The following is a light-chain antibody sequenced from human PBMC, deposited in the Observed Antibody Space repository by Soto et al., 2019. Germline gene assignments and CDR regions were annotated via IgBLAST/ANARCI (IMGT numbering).Light chain of an antibody. V-gene: IGKV1-33*01. CDR1: QDIKKN. Sequence: DLQMTQSPSSLSASVGDRVTITCQASQDIKKNVNWYQQKPGKVPKVLIYDASTLETGVPSRFSGSGSETEFTLTISSLQSEDSAVYYCQQFDTSPYTFGQGTKLEIK. CDR3: QQFDTSPYT. CDR2: DAS. J-gene: IGKJ2*01.